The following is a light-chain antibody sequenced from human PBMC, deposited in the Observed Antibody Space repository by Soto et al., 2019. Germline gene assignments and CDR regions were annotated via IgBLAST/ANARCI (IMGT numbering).Light chain of an antibody. V-gene: IGKV3-15*01. CDR3: QQYNNWPPA. CDR1: QSVSSN. Sequence: EIVMTQSPATLSVSPGERATLSCRASQSVSSNLAWYQQKPGQAPRLLIYGASTRATGIPARFSGSRSGTEFTLTISSLKSEDFAVYYCQQYNNWPPAFGGGTKVEIK. J-gene: IGKJ4*01. CDR2: GAS.